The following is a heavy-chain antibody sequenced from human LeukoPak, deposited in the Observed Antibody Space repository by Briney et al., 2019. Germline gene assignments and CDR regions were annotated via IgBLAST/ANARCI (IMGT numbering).Heavy chain of an antibody. Sequence: PSETLSLTCTVSGGSISPFYWNWIRQPPGKGLEWIGYIYYSGGTSYSPSLNSRATISVDTSKNQISLKLNSVTAADMAVYYCARGRFCSGGSCYYFDYWGQGTLVTVSS. CDR1: GGSISPFY. CDR2: IYYSGGT. CDR3: ARGRFCSGGSCYYFDY. D-gene: IGHD2-15*01. V-gene: IGHV4-59*12. J-gene: IGHJ4*02.